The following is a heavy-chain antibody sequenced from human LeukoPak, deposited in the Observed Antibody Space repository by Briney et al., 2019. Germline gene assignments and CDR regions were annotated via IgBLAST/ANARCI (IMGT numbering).Heavy chain of an antibody. CDR1: GGSISSSNW. Sequence: SGTLSLTCAVSGGSISSSNWWSWVRQPPGKGLEWIGEIYHSGSTNYNPSLKSRVTISVDKSKNQFSLKLSSVTAADTAVYYCARYYLNYYGSGSRYYYYYMDVWGKGTTVTVSS. J-gene: IGHJ6*03. CDR2: IYHSGST. V-gene: IGHV4-4*02. CDR3: ARYYLNYYGSGSRYYYYYMDV. D-gene: IGHD3-10*01.